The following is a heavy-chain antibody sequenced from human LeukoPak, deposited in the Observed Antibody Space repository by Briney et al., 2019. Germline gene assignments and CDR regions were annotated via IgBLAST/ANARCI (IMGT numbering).Heavy chain of an antibody. V-gene: IGHV1-18*01. CDR1: GYTFTSYG. J-gene: IGHJ4*02. CDR3: AGGAYCGGDCYVYNDY. Sequence: GASVKVSCKASGYTFTSYGISWVRQAPGQGLEWMGWISAYNGNTNYAQKLQGRVTMTTDTSTSTAYMELRSLRSDDTAVYYCAGGAYCGGDCYVYNDYWGQGTLVTVSS. CDR2: ISAYNGNT. D-gene: IGHD2-21*02.